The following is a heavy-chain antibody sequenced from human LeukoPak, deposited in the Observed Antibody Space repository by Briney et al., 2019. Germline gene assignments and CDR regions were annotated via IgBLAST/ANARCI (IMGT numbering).Heavy chain of an antibody. CDR2: INHSGST. D-gene: IGHD3-10*01. CDR1: GGSFSGYY. J-gene: IGHJ4*02. Sequence: SETLSLTCAVYGGSFSGYYWSWIRQPPGKGLEWIGEINHSGSTNYNPSLKSRVTISVDTSKNQFSLKLSSVTAADTAVYYCARERRRYYGSGSYPDWGQGTLVTVSS. CDR3: ARERRRYYGSGSYPD. V-gene: IGHV4-34*01.